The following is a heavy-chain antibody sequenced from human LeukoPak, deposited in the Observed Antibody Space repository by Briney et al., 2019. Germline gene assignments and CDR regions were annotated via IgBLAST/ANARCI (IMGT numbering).Heavy chain of an antibody. CDR3: ARGDYIRGNIHYNAEYFQH. CDR2: IDYSGNT. Sequence: PSETLSLTCTLSNDSISSYYWSWVRPPPRKRPEWVGYIDYSGNTHFNPSLRSRSTMSLDTSMRQFFLRLSSVTAADSGVYFCARGDYIRGNIHYNAEYFQHWGQGIPVTVSS. CDR1: NDSISSYY. J-gene: IGHJ1*01. D-gene: IGHD3-16*01. V-gene: IGHV4-59*01.